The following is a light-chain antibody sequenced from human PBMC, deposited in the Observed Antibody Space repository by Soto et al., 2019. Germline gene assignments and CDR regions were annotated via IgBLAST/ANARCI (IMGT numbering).Light chain of an antibody. J-gene: IGLJ1*01. V-gene: IGLV2-8*01. CDR2: EVT. CDR1: SSDVGGYNY. CDR3: SSLSGFSTV. Sequence: QSVLTQPPSASGSPGQSVTISCTGTSSDVGGYNYVSWYQQYPGKAPRLVIYEVTKRPSGVPDRFSGSKSGNTASLTVSGLQAEDEADYYCSSLSGFSTVFGTGTKLTVL.